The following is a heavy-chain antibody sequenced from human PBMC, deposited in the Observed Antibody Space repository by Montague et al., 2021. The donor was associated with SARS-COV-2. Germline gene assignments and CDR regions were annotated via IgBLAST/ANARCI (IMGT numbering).Heavy chain of an antibody. CDR1: GGSISSHY. CDR2: LYITGST. Sequence: SETLSLTCTVSGGSISSHYWSWIRQSAGKGLEWIGRLYITGSTNYNSALEGRVTMSVDTSRNQFYLKLTSVTAADTAVYYCASIPTRLNTVRGVIDNWGQGVLVAVSS. V-gene: IGHV4-4*07. D-gene: IGHD3-10*01. CDR3: ASIPTRLNTVRGVIDN. J-gene: IGHJ4*02.